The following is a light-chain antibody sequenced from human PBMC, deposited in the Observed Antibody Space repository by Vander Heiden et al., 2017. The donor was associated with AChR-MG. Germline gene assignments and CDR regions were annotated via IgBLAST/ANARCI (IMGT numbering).Light chain of an antibody. CDR3: QSADSSGTGV. J-gene: IGLJ3*02. Sequence: SYELTQPPSVSVSPGQTARITCSGDALPKQYAYWYQQKPGQAPVLVMCNDNVRPSGIPERFSGSSSGTTVTLTISGVQAEDEADYYCQSADSSGTGVFGGGTKLTVL. CDR1: ALPKQY. V-gene: IGLV3-25*03. CDR2: NDN.